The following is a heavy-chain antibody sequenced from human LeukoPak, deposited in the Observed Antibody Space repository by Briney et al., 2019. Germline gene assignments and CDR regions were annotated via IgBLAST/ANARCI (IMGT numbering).Heavy chain of an antibody. V-gene: IGHV1-2*02. J-gene: IGHJ5*02. D-gene: IGHD3-10*01. CDR1: AYTFTGYY. CDR3: ARTHFPNYYGSGSYSP. Sequence: ASVKVSCKASAYTFTGYYIHWVRQAPGQGLEWMGWINPNSGGTDYAQKFQGRVTMTRDTSISTAYMELSRLRSDDTAVYYCARTHFPNYYGSGSYSPWGQGTLVTVSS. CDR2: INPNSGGT.